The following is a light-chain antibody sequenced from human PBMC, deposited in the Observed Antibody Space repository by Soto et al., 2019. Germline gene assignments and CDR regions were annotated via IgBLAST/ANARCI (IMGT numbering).Light chain of an antibody. CDR2: GSS. CDR1: QTLSPNY. Sequence: DIVLTQSPGTLSLSPGERAPLSCRARQTLSPNYLAWCQQKPGHPPRLLIYGSSKRATGIPDRFSGSGSGTDFTLTISRLQSEDFAVYYCQQYNNWPRTFGQGTKVDIK. J-gene: IGKJ1*01. CDR3: QQYNNWPRT. V-gene: IGKV3-20*01.